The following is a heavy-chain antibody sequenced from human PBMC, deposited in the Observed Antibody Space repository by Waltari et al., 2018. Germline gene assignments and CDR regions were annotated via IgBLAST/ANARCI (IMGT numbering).Heavy chain of an antibody. V-gene: IGHV1-69*01. CDR1: GGTFSIHA. CDR3: ASGAGYCSSSNCPHDAFNV. Sequence: QVQLMQSGAEVKKPGSSVKVSCKASGGTFSIHAIRWVRQAPGQGLEWLGGVIPMFGTVNYAQRFQCRVTMTAAESTSTIYMELHTLRSEDTAVYYCASGAGYCSSSNCPHDAFNVWGQGTMVTVSS. D-gene: IGHD2-2*01. J-gene: IGHJ3*01. CDR2: VIPMFGTV.